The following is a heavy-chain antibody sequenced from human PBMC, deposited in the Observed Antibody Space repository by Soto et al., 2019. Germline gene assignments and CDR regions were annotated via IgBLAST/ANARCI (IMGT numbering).Heavy chain of an antibody. D-gene: IGHD6-6*01. J-gene: IGHJ5*02. CDR1: GGTFSSYT. Sequence: EASVKVSCQASGGTFSSYTINWVRQAPGQGLEWMGRIIPILGIANYAQKFQGRVTITADKSTSTAYMELSSLRSEDTAVYYCAREYSSSSRAGWFDPWGQGTLVTVSS. V-gene: IGHV1-69*04. CDR2: IIPILGIA. CDR3: AREYSSSSRAGWFDP.